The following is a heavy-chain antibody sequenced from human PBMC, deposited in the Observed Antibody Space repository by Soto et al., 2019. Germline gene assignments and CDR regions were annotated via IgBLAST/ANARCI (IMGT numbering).Heavy chain of an antibody. V-gene: IGHV3-74*01. J-gene: IGHJ5*02. CDR3: ARVPVGEYSFDA. D-gene: IGHD3-10*01. Sequence: EVQLMESGGGLVQPGESLRLSCAASGFTFSSYWMHWVRQAPGKGLVWVSRINPDGTTTTYTDPVKGRFNISRDNAENTLYLKMTSLRAEDTALYFCARVPVGEYSFDAWGQGTLVTVSS. CDR1: GFTFSSYW. CDR2: INPDGTTT.